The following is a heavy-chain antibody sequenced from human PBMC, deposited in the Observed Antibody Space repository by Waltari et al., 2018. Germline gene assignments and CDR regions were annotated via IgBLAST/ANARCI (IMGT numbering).Heavy chain of an antibody. J-gene: IGHJ4*02. V-gene: IGHV3-7*01. CDR2: MNQDGTEK. Sequence: EVQLVESGGGLVQPGGSLRISCAASGFTFNSYYMTWVRQAPGKGLEWVANMNQDGTEKFYLDSVKGRFTISRDNAKNSLYLQMNSLIVEDTAVYYCARVAVEWLIDYWGQGTLVTVSS. CDR3: ARVAVEWLIDY. CDR1: GFTFNSYY. D-gene: IGHD3-3*01.